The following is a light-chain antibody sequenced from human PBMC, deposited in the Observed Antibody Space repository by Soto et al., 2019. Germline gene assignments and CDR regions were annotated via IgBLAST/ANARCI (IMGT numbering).Light chain of an antibody. CDR3: QQYNSPPWT. J-gene: IGKJ1*01. Sequence: DIQMTQSPSTLSASVGDRVTITCRASQSISSWLAWYQQKPGKAPKFLIHKATSLESGVPSRFSGSGSGTEFTITISSLQTDDFATYSCQQYNSPPWTFGQGTKVEIK. CDR1: QSISSW. CDR2: KAT. V-gene: IGKV1-5*03.